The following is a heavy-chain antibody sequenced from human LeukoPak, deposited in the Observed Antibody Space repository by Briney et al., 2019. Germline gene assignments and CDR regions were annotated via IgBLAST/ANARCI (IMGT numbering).Heavy chain of an antibody. CDR2: INPSGGST. CDR3: AREQQLPYYFDY. Sequence: GASVKFSCKASGYTFTSYYMHWVRQAPGQGLEWMGIINPSGGSTSYAQKFQGRVTMTRDTSTSTVYMELSSLRSEDTAVYYCAREQQLPYYFDYWGQGTLVTVSS. V-gene: IGHV1-46*01. J-gene: IGHJ4*02. D-gene: IGHD6-13*01. CDR1: GYTFTSYY.